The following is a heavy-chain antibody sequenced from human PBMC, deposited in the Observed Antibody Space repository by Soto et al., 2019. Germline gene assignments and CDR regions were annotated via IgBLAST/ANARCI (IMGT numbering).Heavy chain of an antibody. Sequence: PSETLSLTCTVSGGSISSGGYYWSWIRQHPGKGLEWIGYIYYSGSTYYNPSLKSRVTIPVDTSKNQISLKLSSVTAADTAVYYCARDRSYCSGGSCYHGSKKGLYYYGMDVWGQGTTVTVSS. J-gene: IGHJ6*02. V-gene: IGHV4-31*03. D-gene: IGHD2-15*01. CDR2: IYYSGST. CDR1: GGSISSGGYY. CDR3: ARDRSYCSGGSCYHGSKKGLYYYGMDV.